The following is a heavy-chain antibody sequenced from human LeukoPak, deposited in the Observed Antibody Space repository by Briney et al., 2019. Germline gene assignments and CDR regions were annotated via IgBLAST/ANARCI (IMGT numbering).Heavy chain of an antibody. V-gene: IGHV4-31*03. CDR2: IFDGGNT. Sequence: SETLSLTCTVTGGSISSGGYYWSWIHQHPGKGLEWIGYIFDGGNTYYNPSLKSRVTISVDTSKNQLSLNLTSVTAADTAVFYCARDRKGWVQLDYWGQGTLVTVSS. J-gene: IGHJ4*02. CDR1: GGSISSGGYY. CDR3: ARDRKGWVQLDY. D-gene: IGHD5-18*01.